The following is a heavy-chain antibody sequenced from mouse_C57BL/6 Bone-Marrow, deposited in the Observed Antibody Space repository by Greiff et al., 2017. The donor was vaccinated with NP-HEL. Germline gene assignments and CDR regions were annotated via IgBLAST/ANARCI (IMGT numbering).Heavy chain of an antibody. V-gene: IGHV2-2*01. D-gene: IGHD4-1*01. CDR3: ARNGRFPWYFDV. Sequence: VQLQQSGPGLVQPSQSLSITCTVSGFSLTSYGVHWVRQSPGKGLEWLGVIWSGGSTDYNAAFISRLSISKDNSKSQVFFKMNSLQADDTAIYYCARNGRFPWYFDVWGTGTTVTVSS. CDR1: GFSLTSYG. CDR2: IWSGGST. J-gene: IGHJ1*03.